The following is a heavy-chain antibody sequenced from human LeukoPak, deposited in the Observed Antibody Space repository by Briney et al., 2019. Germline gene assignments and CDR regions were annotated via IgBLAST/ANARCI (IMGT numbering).Heavy chain of an antibody. J-gene: IGHJ4*02. CDR3: ARDLEYYGSGTYEDY. CDR1: GGSISSGSYY. D-gene: IGHD3-10*01. Sequence: PSQTLSLTCTVSGGSISSGSYYWSWIRQPPGKGLEWIGSIYYSGSTCYNPSLKSRVTISVDTSKNQFSLKLSSVTAADTAVYYCARDLEYYGSGTYEDYWGQGTLVTVSS. CDR2: IYYSGST. V-gene: IGHV4-39*07.